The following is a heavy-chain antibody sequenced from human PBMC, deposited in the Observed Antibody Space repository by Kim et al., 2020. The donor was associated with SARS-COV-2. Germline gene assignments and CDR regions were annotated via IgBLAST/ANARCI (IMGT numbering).Heavy chain of an antibody. V-gene: IGHV5-51*01. J-gene: IGHJ4*02. CDR3: ARRNPVSGFDY. Sequence: RSSPPFKGRVTMSADKSSTTAYLQWDSLKASDTAIYYCARRNPVSGFDYWGQGTLVTVSS. D-gene: IGHD6-19*01.